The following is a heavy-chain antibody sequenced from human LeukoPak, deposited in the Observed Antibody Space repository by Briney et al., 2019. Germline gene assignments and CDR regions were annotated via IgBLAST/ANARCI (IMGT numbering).Heavy chain of an antibody. Sequence: GASVKVSCKASGYTFTSYGISWVRQAPGQGLEWMGWISAYNGNTNYAQKLQGRVTMTTDTSTSTAYMELRSLRSDDTAVYYCARALGAGWVLGLGAGEFDYWGQGTLVTVSS. CDR1: GYTFTSYG. V-gene: IGHV1-18*01. CDR3: ARALGAGWVLGLGAGEFDY. CDR2: ISAYNGNT. J-gene: IGHJ4*02. D-gene: IGHD1-26*01.